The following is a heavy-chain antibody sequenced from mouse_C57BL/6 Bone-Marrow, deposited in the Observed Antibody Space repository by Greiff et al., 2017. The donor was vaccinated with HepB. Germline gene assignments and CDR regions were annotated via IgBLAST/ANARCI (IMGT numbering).Heavy chain of an antibody. V-gene: IGHV1-50*01. CDR1: GYTFTSYW. CDR2: IDPSDSYT. J-gene: IGHJ3*01. CDR3: ARSLLLGGFAY. D-gene: IGHD1-1*01. Sequence: VQLQPPGAELVKPGASVKLSCKASGYTFTSYWMQWVKQRPGQGLEWIGEIDPSDSYTNYNQKFKGKATLTVDTSSSTAYMQLSSLTSEDSAVYYCARSLLLGGFAYWGQGTLVTVSA.